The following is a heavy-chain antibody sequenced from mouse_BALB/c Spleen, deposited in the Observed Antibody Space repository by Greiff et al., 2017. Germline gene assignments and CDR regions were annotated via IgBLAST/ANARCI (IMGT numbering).Heavy chain of an antibody. CDR3: TFMITTGDWYFDV. CDR1: GYTFTSYW. CDR2: IYPSDSYT. Sequence: QVQLQQPGAELVRPGASVKLSCKASGYTFTSYWINWVKQRPGQGLEWIGNIYPSDSYTNYNQKFKDKATLTVDKSSSTAYMQLSSPTSEDSAVYYCTFMITTGDWYFDVWGAGTTVTVSS. J-gene: IGHJ1*01. D-gene: IGHD2-4*01. V-gene: IGHV1-69*02.